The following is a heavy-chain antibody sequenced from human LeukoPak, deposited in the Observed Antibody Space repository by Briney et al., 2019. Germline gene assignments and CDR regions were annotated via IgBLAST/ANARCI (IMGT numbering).Heavy chain of an antibody. D-gene: IGHD3-10*01. CDR1: GFTFSAYW. J-gene: IGHJ4*02. CDR3: ARRGAMVRGPAYHFDH. Sequence: GGSLRLSCAASGFTFSAYWMSWVRQAPGKGLEWVANIRQDGSDKYYVDSVKGRFTISRDNAKNSLYLQMNSLRAEDTAVYYCARRGAMVRGPAYHFDHWGQGVLVTVSS. V-gene: IGHV3-7*03. CDR2: IRQDGSDK.